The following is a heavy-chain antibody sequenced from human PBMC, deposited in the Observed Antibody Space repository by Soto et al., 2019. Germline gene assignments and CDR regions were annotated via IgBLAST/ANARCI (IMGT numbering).Heavy chain of an antibody. CDR2: IYYSGST. Sequence: PSETLSLTCSVSGDSVSSGSYYWSWIRQPPGMGLEWIGHIYYSGSTNDNPSLKSRVTMSVDTSKNQVSLKLGSVSAADTALYFCARVHTSRWRFDYAGQGTLVTVSS. D-gene: IGHD6-13*01. V-gene: IGHV4-61*01. CDR3: ARVHTSRWRFDY. CDR1: GDSVSSGSYY. J-gene: IGHJ4*02.